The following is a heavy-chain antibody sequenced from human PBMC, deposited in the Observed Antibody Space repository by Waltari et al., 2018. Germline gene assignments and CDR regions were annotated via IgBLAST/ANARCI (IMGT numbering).Heavy chain of an antibody. D-gene: IGHD3-22*01. Sequence: QVQLQESGPGLVKPSETLSLTCAVSGYSISSGYHWGWIRQPPGKGLEYIGYISGSSGTTNYNPSLKSRVTISKDTSRNQFSLRLSSVTAADTAVYYCARSPYYYGSGYYTTFDYWGQGVLVTVSS. V-gene: IGHV4-38-2*01. CDR2: ISGSSGTT. CDR3: ARSPYYYGSGYYTTFDY. CDR1: GYSISSGYH. J-gene: IGHJ4*02.